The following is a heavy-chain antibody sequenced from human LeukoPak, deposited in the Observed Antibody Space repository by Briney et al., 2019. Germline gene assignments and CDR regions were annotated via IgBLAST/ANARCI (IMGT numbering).Heavy chain of an antibody. J-gene: IGHJ4*02. CDR2: INPNSGGT. D-gene: IGHD6-19*01. Sequence: ASVKVSCKASGYTFTGYYMHWVRQAPGQGLERMGWINPNSGGTNYAQKFQGWVTMTRDTSISTAYMELSRLRSDDTAVYYCARDLSSSGRPYDYWGQGTLVTVSS. V-gene: IGHV1-2*04. CDR3: ARDLSSSGRPYDY. CDR1: GYTFTGYY.